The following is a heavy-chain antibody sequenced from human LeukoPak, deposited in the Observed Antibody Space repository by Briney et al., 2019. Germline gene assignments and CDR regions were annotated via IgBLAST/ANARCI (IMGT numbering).Heavy chain of an antibody. D-gene: IGHD3-10*01. V-gene: IGHV4-39*07. J-gene: IGHJ6*03. CDR3: ARVEEGYGSGRRENYYYYYMDV. CDR1: GNSISSSSYY. Sequence: SETLSLTCTVSGNSISSSSYYWVWIRQPPGKGLEWIGSINYYGKTYYNPSVKSRVTISVDTSKNQFSLMVRSVTAADTAVYYCARVEEGYGSGRRENYYYYYMDVWGKGTTVTISS. CDR2: INYYGKT.